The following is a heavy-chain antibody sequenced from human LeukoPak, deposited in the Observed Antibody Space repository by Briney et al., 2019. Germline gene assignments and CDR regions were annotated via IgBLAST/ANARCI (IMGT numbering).Heavy chain of an antibody. CDR2: IYMSGST. J-gene: IGHJ3*02. Sequence: SETLSLTCTASGGSIRSGTDYWSWIRQPAGKGLEWIGRIYMSGSTDYNPSFKSRVTMSVDTSKNQVSLKLRSVTAADTAVYYCARYRSRGPRRHNYYDTSAYAFDIWGQGTMVTVSS. CDR3: ARYRSRGPRRHNYYDTSAYAFDI. CDR1: GGSIRSGTDY. D-gene: IGHD3-22*01. V-gene: IGHV4-61*02.